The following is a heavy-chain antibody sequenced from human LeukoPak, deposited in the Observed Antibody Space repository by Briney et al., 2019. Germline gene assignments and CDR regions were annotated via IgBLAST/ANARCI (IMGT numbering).Heavy chain of an antibody. V-gene: IGHV4-30-2*01. CDR2: IYHSGST. D-gene: IGHD2-15*01. CDR1: GGSISSGGYY. CDR3: ARDCSGGSCRGY. Sequence: KSSETLSLTCTVSGGSISSGGYYWSWIRQPPGKGLEWIGYIYHSGSTYYNPSLKSRVTISVDRSKNQFSLKLSSVTAADTAVYYCARDCSGGSCRGYWGQGTLVTVSS. J-gene: IGHJ4*02.